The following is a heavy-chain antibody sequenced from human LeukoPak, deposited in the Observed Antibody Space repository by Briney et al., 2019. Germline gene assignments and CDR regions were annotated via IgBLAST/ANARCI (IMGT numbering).Heavy chain of an antibody. D-gene: IGHD3-9*01. CDR1: GFTFSNAW. V-gene: IGHV3-15*01. Sequence: PGGSLRLSCAASGFTFSNAWMSWVRQAPGKRLEWVGRIKSKTDGGTTVYAAPVKGRFTISRDDSKNTLYLQMNSLKTEDTAVYFFQAEDGIRYFDWRGISYWGQGTLVTVSS. J-gene: IGHJ4*02. CDR2: IKSKTDGGTT. CDR3: QAEDGIRYFDWRGISY.